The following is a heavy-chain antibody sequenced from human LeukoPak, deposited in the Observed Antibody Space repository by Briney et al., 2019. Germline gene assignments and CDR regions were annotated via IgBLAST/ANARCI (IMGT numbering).Heavy chain of an antibody. CDR2: IYYSGST. CDR1: GGSISSYY. CDR3: ARGAALRLVNVDTAMVKVPYY. D-gene: IGHD5-18*01. J-gene: IGHJ4*02. Sequence: SETLSLTCTVSGGSISSYYWSWIRQPPGKGLEWIGYIYYSGSTNYNPSLKSRVTISVDTSKNQFSLKLSSVTAADTAVYYCARGAALRLVNVDTAMVKVPYYWGQGTLVTVSS. V-gene: IGHV4-59*08.